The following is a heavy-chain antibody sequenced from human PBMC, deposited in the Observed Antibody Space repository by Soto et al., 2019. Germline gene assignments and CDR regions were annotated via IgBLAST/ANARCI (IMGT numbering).Heavy chain of an antibody. CDR2: IIPIFGTA. J-gene: IGHJ4*02. CDR3: ARREVPAANFDY. V-gene: IGHV1-69*13. CDR1: GGTFSSYA. D-gene: IGHD2-2*01. Sequence: ASVKVSCKASGGTFSSYAISWVRQAPGQGLEWMGGIIPIFGTANYAQKFQGRVTITADESTSTAYMELSSLRSEDTAVYYCARREVPAANFDYWGQGTLVTVSS.